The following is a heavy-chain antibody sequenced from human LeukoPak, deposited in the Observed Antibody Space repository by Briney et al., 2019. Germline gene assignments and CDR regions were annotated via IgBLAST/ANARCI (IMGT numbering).Heavy chain of an antibody. CDR2: NNYSGNA. CDR1: GDSISSSPYY. CDR3: ARTTVTTYYY. V-gene: IGHV4-39*07. D-gene: IGHD4-17*01. J-gene: IGHJ4*02. Sequence: PSETLSLTCTVSGDSISSSPYYWGWIRQPPGKGLEWIGSNNYSGNAYNPSLKSRVTISVDTSKNQFSLNLSSVTAADAAVYYCARTTVTTYYYWGQGTLVTVSS.